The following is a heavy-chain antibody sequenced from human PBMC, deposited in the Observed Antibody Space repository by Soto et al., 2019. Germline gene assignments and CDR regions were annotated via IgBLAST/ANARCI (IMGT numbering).Heavy chain of an antibody. CDR3: AHSRWGYNGNDGCWFDY. V-gene: IGHV2-5*02. D-gene: IGHD1-20*01. CDR2: IYWDDDK. CDR1: GFSLSTSGVG. Sequence: GSGPTLVNPTQTLTLTCTFSGFSLSTSGVGVGWIRQPPGKALEWLALIYWDDDKRYSPSLKSRLTITKDTPKNQVVLTMTNMDPVDTATYCCAHSRWGYNGNDGCWFDYWGQGTLVTVSS. J-gene: IGHJ4*01.